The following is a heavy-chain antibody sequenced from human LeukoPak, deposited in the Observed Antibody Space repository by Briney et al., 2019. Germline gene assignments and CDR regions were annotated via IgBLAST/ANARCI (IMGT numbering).Heavy chain of an antibody. CDR1: GFTFDDYA. D-gene: IGHD3-10*01. CDR3: AKDRLSGIRGALDY. CDR2: ISWNSVGI. V-gene: IGHV3-9*01. J-gene: IGHJ4*02. Sequence: GGSLRLSCAASGFTFDDYAMYWVRQAPGKGLEWVSGISWNSVGIGYADSVRGRFSISRDNARKPLYLQMNSLRAEDTALYYCAKDRLSGIRGALDYWGQGTLVTVSS.